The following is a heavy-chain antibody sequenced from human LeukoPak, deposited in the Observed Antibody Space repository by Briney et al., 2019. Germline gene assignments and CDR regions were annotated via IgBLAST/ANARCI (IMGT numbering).Heavy chain of an antibody. D-gene: IGHD3-22*01. V-gene: IGHV3-15*01. CDR2: IKSKTDGGTT. CDR3: TTGREDYYDSSGYQPIDY. Sequence: PGESRRLSCAASGFTFSNAWMSWVRQAPGKGLEWVGRIKSKTDGGTTDYAAPVKGRFTISRDDSKNTLYLQMNSLKTEDTAVYYCTTGREDYYDSSGYQPIDYWGQGTLVTVSS. CDR1: GFTFSNAW. J-gene: IGHJ4*02.